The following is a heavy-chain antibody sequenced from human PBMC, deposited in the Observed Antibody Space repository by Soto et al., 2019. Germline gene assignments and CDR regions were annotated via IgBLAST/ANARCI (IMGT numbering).Heavy chain of an antibody. CDR2: ISYDGSNK. V-gene: IGHV3-30*18. CDR3: ANVRVDSSSSGIYYYYMDV. J-gene: IGHJ6*03. Sequence: QVQLVESGGGVVQPGRSLRLSCAASGFTFSSYGMHWVRQAPGKGLEWVAVISYDGSNKYYADSVKGRFTISRDNSKNTLYLQMNSLRAEDTAVYYCANVRVDSSSSGIYYYYMDVWAKGPRSPSP. D-gene: IGHD6-6*01. CDR1: GFTFSSYG.